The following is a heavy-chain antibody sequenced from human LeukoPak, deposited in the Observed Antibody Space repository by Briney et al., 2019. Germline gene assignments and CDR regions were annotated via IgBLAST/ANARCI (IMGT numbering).Heavy chain of an antibody. CDR3: ARENGGWYLLGWVRGYYMDV. V-gene: IGHV4-34*01. Sequence: SETLSLTCAVYGGSFSGYYWSWIRQPPGKGLEWIGEINHSGSTNYNPSLTSRVTISVDTSKNQFSLKLSSVTAADTAVYYCARENGGWYLLGWVRGYYMDVWGKGTTVTVSS. CDR1: GGSFSGYY. CDR2: INHSGST. D-gene: IGHD6-19*01. J-gene: IGHJ6*03.